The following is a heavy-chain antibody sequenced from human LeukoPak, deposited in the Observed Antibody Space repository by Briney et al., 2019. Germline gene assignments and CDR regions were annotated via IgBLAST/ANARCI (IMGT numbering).Heavy chain of an antibody. V-gene: IGHV3-49*04. CDR3: TRDLKDSSGYYRGVDY. CDR2: IRSKDYGGTT. D-gene: IGHD3-22*01. Sequence: GGSLRLSCTASGFTFGDYAMSWVRQAPGKGLEWVGFIRSKDYGGTTEYAASVKGRFTISRGDSKSIAYLQMNSLKTEDTAVYYCTRDLKDSSGYYRGVDYWGQGTLVTASS. J-gene: IGHJ4*02. CDR1: GFTFGDYA.